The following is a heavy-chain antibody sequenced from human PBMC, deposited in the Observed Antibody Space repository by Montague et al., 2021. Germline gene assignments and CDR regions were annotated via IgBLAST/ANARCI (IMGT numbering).Heavy chain of an antibody. CDR3: ARGWQKRFDP. CDR1: GDSVSSHDAT. J-gene: IGHJ5*02. V-gene: IGHV6-1*01. D-gene: IGHD5-24*01. Sequence: CAISGDSVSSHDATWNWIRQSPSRGLEWLGRTYYRSKWYNEYAISVKSRITVNPDTSKNQFSLLLNSVTPEDTAVYYCARGWQKRFDPWGQGTLVTVSS. CDR2: TYYRSKWYN.